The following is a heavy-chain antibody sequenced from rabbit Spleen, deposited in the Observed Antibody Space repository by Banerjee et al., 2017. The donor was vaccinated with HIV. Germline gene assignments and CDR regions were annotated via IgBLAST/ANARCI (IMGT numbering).Heavy chain of an antibody. Sequence: QEQLVESGGGLVKPGGTLTLTCKASGIDFSGYYYMCWVRQAPGKGLEWIACIAIGSSGFTYYASWAKGRFTCSKTSSTTVTLQMTRLTAADTATYFCARDTSSSFSSYGMDLWGPGTLVTVS. J-gene: IGHJ6*01. CDR1: GIDFSGYYY. CDR2: IAIGSSGFT. D-gene: IGHD1-1*01. V-gene: IGHV1S45*01. CDR3: ARDTSSSFSSYGMDL.